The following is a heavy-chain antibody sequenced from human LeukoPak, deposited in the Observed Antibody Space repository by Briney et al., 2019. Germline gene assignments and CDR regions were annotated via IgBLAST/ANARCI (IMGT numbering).Heavy chain of an antibody. CDR2: IRTKANNYAT. Sequence: GGSLRLSCAASGFTFSGSTVHWVRPASGQGLDWVGHIRTKANNYATAYAESVKGRFTISRDDSKNTAYLQMNSLKIEDTAVYYCSRHEALPGDYWGQGTLVTVSS. D-gene: IGHD2-21*02. J-gene: IGHJ4*02. V-gene: IGHV3-73*01. CDR1: GFTFSGST. CDR3: SRHEALPGDY.